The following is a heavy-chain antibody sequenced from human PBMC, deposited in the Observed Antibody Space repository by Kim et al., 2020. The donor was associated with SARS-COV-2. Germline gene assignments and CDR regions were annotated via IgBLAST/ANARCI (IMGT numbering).Heavy chain of an antibody. CDR3: ARSRITIRYFDL. J-gene: IGHJ2*01. V-gene: IGHV1-2*02. Sequence: YAKKFQGRVTMTRDPSTRTHYMELSRLRADDTALYYCARSRITIRYFDLWGRGTLVTVSS. D-gene: IGHD3-9*01.